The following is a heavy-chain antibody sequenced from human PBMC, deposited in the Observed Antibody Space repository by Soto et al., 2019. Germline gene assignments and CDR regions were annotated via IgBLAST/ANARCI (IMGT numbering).Heavy chain of an antibody. D-gene: IGHD6-13*01. CDR2: INHSGST. CDR3: ARGTRTRYSSISGWQIRFDY. J-gene: IGHJ4*02. Sequence: QVQLQQWGAGLLKPSETLSLTCAVYGGSFSGYYWSWIRQPPGKGLEWIGEINHSGSTNYNPSLKSRVTLSVDTSKNQFSLKLSSVTAADTAVYYCARGTRTRYSSISGWQIRFDYWGQLTVVTVSS. V-gene: IGHV4-34*01. CDR1: GGSFSGYY.